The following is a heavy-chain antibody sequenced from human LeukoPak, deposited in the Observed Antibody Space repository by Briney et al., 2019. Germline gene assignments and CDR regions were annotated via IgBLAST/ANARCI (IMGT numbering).Heavy chain of an antibody. D-gene: IGHD3-22*01. J-gene: IGHJ4*02. CDR2: ISSSGSTI. CDR1: GFTFRSYS. CDR3: ARGGYYDSSGYYYY. Sequence: GGPLRLSCAASGFTFRSYSMSWVRQAPGKGLEWVSYISSSGSTIYYADSVKGRFTISRDNAKNSLYLQMNSLRAEDTAVYYCARGGYYDSSGYYYYWGQGTLVTVSS. V-gene: IGHV3-48*04.